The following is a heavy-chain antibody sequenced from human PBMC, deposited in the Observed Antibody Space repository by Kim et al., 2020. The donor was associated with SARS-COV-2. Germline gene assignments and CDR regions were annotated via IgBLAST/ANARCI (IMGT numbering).Heavy chain of an antibody. CDR1: GFTFSSYG. CDR2: ISYDGSNK. V-gene: IGHV3-30*18. J-gene: IGHJ6*02. Sequence: GGSLRLSCAASGFTFSSYGMHWVRQAPGKRLEWVAVISYDGSNKYYADSVKGRFTISRDNSKNTLYLQMNSLRAEDTAVYYCAKVKYYYGSGSYYNWQDYYYYGMDVWGQGTTVTVSS. D-gene: IGHD3-10*01. CDR3: AKVKYYYGSGSYYNWQDYYYYGMDV.